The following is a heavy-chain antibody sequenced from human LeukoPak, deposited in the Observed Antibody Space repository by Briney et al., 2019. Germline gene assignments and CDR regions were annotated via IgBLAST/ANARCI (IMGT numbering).Heavy chain of an antibody. CDR3: ARTRGSLTRYFDY. J-gene: IGHJ4*02. CDR1: GFTFSSYA. CDR2: ISGSGGST. V-gene: IGHV3-23*01. D-gene: IGHD1-14*01. Sequence: PGGSLRLSCAASGFTFSSYAMSWVRQAPGKGLEWVSAISGSGGSTYYADSVEGRFTISRDNSKNTLYLQMNSLRAEDTAVYYCARTRGSLTRYFDYWGQGTLVTVSS.